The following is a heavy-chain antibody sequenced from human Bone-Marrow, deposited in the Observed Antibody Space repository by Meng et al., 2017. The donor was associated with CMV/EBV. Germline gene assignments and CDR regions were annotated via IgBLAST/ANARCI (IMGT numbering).Heavy chain of an antibody. CDR3: ARDHRAQQLGRYGMDV. D-gene: IGHD6-13*01. J-gene: IGHJ6*02. CDR1: GGSFSGYY. Sequence: SQTLSLTCAVYGGSFSGYYWRWIRQPPGKGLEWIGEINHSGSTNYNPSLKSRVTISVDTSKNQFSLKLSSVTAADTAVYYCARDHRAQQLGRYGMDVWGQGTTVTVSS. V-gene: IGHV4-34*01. CDR2: INHSGST.